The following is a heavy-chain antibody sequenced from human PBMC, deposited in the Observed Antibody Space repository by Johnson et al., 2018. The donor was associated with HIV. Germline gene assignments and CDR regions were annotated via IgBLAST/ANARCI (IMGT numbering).Heavy chain of an antibody. CDR3: ASGDELGDDAFDI. D-gene: IGHD7-27*01. CDR1: GFTFSSFP. V-gene: IGHV3-30*04. J-gene: IGHJ3*02. Sequence: QVHLVESGGGVVQPGRSLRLSCAASGFTFSSFPIHWVRQAPGKGLEWVAVISFDGSKKYYGDSVKGRFTVSRDNSKSTLYLQMSSLRAEDTAIYYCASGDELGDDAFDIWGQGTMVTVSS. CDR2: ISFDGSKK.